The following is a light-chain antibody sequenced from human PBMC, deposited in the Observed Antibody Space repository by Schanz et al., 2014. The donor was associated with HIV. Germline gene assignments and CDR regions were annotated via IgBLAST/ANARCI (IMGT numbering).Light chain of an antibody. J-gene: IGLJ1*01. Sequence: QSALTQPASVSGSPGQSITISCTGTSSDVGGYNYVSWYQQHPGKAPKLIIYDVSNRPSGISYRFSGSKSGHTASLTISGLQAEDEADYYCSSYTSSSTYVFGTGTKLTVL. CDR1: SSDVGGYNY. V-gene: IGLV2-14*03. CDR2: DVS. CDR3: SSYTSSSTYV.